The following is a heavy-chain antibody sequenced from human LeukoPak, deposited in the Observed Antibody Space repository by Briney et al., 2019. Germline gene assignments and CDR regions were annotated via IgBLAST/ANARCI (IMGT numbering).Heavy chain of an antibody. Sequence: GGSLRLSCAASGFTFDDYAMHWVRQAPGKGLEWVSLISGDGGSTYYADSVKGRFTISRDNAKNSLYLQMNSLRAEDTALYYCARDRGYYYGSGSYMFDYWGQGTLVTVSS. V-gene: IGHV3-43*02. CDR1: GFTFDDYA. D-gene: IGHD3-10*01. CDR3: ARDRGYYYGSGSYMFDY. CDR2: ISGDGGST. J-gene: IGHJ4*02.